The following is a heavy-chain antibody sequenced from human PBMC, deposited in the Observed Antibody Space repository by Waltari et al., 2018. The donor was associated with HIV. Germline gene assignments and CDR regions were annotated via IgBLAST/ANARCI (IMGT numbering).Heavy chain of an antibody. D-gene: IGHD4-4*01. Sequence: EVQLVESGGGLVQPGGSLRLSCAASGFTFSSYSMNWVRQAPGKGLEWVSYISSSSSTIYYADSVKGRFTISRDNAKNSLYLQMNSLRAEDTAVYYCARDGLSTAGDFDYWGQGTLVTVSS. CDR2: ISSSSSTI. V-gene: IGHV3-48*01. CDR1: GFTFSSYS. J-gene: IGHJ4*02. CDR3: ARDGLSTAGDFDY.